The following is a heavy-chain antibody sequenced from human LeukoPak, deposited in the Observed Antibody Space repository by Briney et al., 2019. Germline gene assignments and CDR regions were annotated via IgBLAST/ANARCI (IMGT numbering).Heavy chain of an antibody. CDR2: ISSSSSYI. CDR3: ARDRAHCSSTSCYRKAGWFDP. CDR1: GFTFSSYS. D-gene: IGHD2-2*02. V-gene: IGHV3-21*01. Sequence: GGSLRLSCAASGFTFSSYSMNWVRQAPGKGLEWVSSISSSSSYIYYADSVKGRFTISRDNAKNSLYLQMNSLRAEDTAVYYCARDRAHCSSTSCYRKAGWFDPWGQGTLVTVSS. J-gene: IGHJ5*02.